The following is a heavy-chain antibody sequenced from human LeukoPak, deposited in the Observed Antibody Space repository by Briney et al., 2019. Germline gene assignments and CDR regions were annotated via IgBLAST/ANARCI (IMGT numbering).Heavy chain of an antibody. Sequence: GRSLGLSCAASGFTFDDYAMHWVRQAPGKGLEWVSGISWNSGSIGYADSVKGRFTISRDNAKNSLYLQMNSLRAEDTALYYCAKEVIVGNFDYWGQGALVTVSS. D-gene: IGHD3-22*01. CDR1: GFTFDDYA. J-gene: IGHJ4*02. CDR3: AKEVIVGNFDY. CDR2: ISWNSGSI. V-gene: IGHV3-9*01.